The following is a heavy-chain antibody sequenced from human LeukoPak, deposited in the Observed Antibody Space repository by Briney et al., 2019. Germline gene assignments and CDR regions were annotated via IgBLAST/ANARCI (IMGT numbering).Heavy chain of an antibody. V-gene: IGHV1-18*01. D-gene: IGHD2-2*01. CDR1: GYTFTSYG. CDR2: ISAYNGNT. CDR3: ARDYCSSTSCYVDWFDS. Sequence: GASVKASCKASGYTFTSYGISWVRQAPGQGLEWMGWISAYNGNTNYAQKLQGRVTMTTDTSTSTAYMELRSLRSDDTAVYYCARDYCSSTSCYVDWFDSWGQGTLVTVSS. J-gene: IGHJ5*01.